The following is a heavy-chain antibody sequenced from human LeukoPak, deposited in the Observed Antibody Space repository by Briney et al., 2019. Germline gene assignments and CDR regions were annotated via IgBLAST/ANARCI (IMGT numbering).Heavy chain of an antibody. D-gene: IGHD6-19*01. J-gene: IGHJ4*02. V-gene: IGHV3-23*01. CDR2: FSGAGST. CDR3: AKLKQWQPQRYFFEY. CDR1: GFTFTSYA. Sequence: PGGSLGLSCAASGFTFTSYAMSWVRQAPGKGLEWVSTFSGAGSTSYADAVKGRVTISRDNSKNILYLQMNSLRAEDTAVYYCAKLKQWQPQRYFFEYWGQGALVTVAS.